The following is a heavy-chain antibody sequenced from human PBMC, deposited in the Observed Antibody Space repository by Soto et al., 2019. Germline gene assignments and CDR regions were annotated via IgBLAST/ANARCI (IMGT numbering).Heavy chain of an antibody. J-gene: IGHJ3*02. D-gene: IGHD1-26*01. CDR1: GSTFSSYS. CDR3: ARGSTGSRNAFGI. V-gene: IGHV3-21*01. CDR2: ISSSGSYI. Sequence: EVQLVESGGGLVKPGGSLRLSCAASGSTFSSYSMNWVRQAPGKGLEWVSSISSSGSYIYYTDSVKGRFTVSRDNAKNSLSLQINSLIVEDTSLYYCARGSTGSRNAFGIWGKGTMVTVSS.